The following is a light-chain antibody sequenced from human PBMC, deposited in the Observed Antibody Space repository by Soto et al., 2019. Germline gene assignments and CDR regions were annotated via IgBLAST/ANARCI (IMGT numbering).Light chain of an antibody. V-gene: IGKV1-16*02. CDR1: QDIGTY. J-gene: IGKJ3*01. CDR2: AAC. Sequence: DIQMTQSPSSLSAYVGDRVTITCRSSQDIGTYLVWFQQKPGKAPKSLIFAACRLQSGVPSKFSGSGYETHFTLTISNLQPEDSATYYCQHYNNFPITFGPGTKVDIK. CDR3: QHYNNFPIT.